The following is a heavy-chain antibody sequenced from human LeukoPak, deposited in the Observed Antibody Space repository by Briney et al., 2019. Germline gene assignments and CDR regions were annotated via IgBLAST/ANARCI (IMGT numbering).Heavy chain of an antibody. CDR2: ISGSGGST. V-gene: IGHV3-23*01. CDR3: ARSRGYGYYFDY. D-gene: IGHD5-18*01. J-gene: IGHJ4*02. Sequence: GGSLRLSCAASGFTFSSYAMSWVRQAPGKGLEWVSAISGSGGSTYYADSVKGRFTISRDNSKNTLYLQMNSLRAEDTAVYYCARSRGYGYYFDYWGQGTLVTVSS. CDR1: GFTFSSYA.